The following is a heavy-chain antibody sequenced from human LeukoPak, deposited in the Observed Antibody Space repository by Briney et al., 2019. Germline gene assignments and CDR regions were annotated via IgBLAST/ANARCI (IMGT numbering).Heavy chain of an antibody. J-gene: IGHJ4*02. Sequence: LSLTCTVSGGSISSYYWSWIRQPPGKGLEWIRYIYYSGTTNYNPSLKSRVTISVATSKNQFSLNLSSVTAADTAVYYCARGGGGEYSGGWYDYWGQGTLVTVSS. CDR1: GGSISSYY. V-gene: IGHV4-59*01. CDR2: IYYSGTT. D-gene: IGHD6-19*01. CDR3: ARGGGGEYSGGWYDY.